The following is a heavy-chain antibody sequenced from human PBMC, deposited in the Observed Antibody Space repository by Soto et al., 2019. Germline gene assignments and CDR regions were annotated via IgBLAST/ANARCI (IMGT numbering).Heavy chain of an antibody. D-gene: IGHD6-19*01. Sequence: SETLSLTCAVYGGSFSCYYWSWIRQPPGKGLEWIGEINHSGSTNYNPSLKSRVTISVDTSKNQFSLKLSSVTAADTAVYYCARGFSSGCHDYWGQGTLVTVSS. J-gene: IGHJ4*02. CDR2: INHSGST. CDR3: ARGFSSGCHDY. CDR1: GGSFSCYY. V-gene: IGHV4-34*01.